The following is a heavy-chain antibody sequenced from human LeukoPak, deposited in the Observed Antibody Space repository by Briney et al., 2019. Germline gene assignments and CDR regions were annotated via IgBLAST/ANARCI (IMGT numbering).Heavy chain of an antibody. CDR1: GGSISSYY. D-gene: IGHD4-17*01. CDR2: IYYSGST. CDR3: ARADYGDYGGFDY. J-gene: IGHJ4*02. V-gene: IGHV4-59*08. Sequence: SETLSLTCTVSGGSISSYYWSWIRQPPGKGLEWIGYIYYSGSTYYNPSLKSRVIISGDTSKNQFSLKLSSVTAADTAVYYCARADYGDYGGFDYWGQGTLVTVSS.